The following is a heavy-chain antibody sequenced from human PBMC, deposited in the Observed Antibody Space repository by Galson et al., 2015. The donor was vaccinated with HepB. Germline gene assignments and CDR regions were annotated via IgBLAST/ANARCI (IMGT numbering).Heavy chain of an antibody. V-gene: IGHV4-59*01. CDR1: GTSISSYY. J-gene: IGHJ2*01. CDR3: ARDLLRRSNWYFDL. Sequence: ETLSLTCTVSGTSISSYYWSWIRQPPGKGLGWIGYIYYSGSTNYNPSLKSRVTISVDTSKNQFSLRLRSVTAADTAVYYCARDLLRRSNWYFDLWGRGTLVTVSS. CDR2: IYYSGST.